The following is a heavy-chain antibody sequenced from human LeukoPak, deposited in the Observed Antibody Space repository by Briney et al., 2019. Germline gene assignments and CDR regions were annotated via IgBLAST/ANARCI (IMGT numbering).Heavy chain of an antibody. CDR1: GYSFTSYW. Sequence: PGESLKISCKGSGYSFTSYWIGWVRQMPGKGLEWMGIIYPGDSDTRYSPSFQGQVTFSADKSISTAYLQWSSLKASDTAMYYCSREIFYYDSRRHYYYMDVWGKGTTVTVSS. D-gene: IGHD3-22*01. V-gene: IGHV5-51*03. J-gene: IGHJ6*03. CDR3: SREIFYYDSRRHYYYMDV. CDR2: IYPGDSDT.